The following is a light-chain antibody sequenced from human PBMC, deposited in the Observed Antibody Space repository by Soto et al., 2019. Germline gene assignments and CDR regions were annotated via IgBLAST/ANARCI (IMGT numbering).Light chain of an antibody. CDR3: QSYDSSLSGRV. J-gene: IGLJ1*01. Sequence: QSVPTQPPSVSGAPGQRVTISCTGSSSNIGAGYDVHWYQQLPGTAPKLLISGNSNRPSGVPDRFSGSKSGTSASLAITGLQAEDEADYYCQSYDSSLSGRVFGTGTKVTVL. V-gene: IGLV1-40*01. CDR2: GNS. CDR1: SSNIGAGYD.